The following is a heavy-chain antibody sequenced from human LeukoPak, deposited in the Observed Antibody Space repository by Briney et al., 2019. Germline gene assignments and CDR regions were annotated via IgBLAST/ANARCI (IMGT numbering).Heavy chain of an antibody. CDR3: ARQRFSDAHAFDV. J-gene: IGHJ3*01. D-gene: IGHD2-21*02. CDR2: IIPIFGTA. V-gene: IGHV1-69*06. CDR1: GGTFSSYA. Sequence: ASVKVSCKASGGTFSSYAISWVRQAPGQGLEWMGGIIPIFGTANYAQKFQGRVTITADKSTSTAYMELKSLTSDDTAVYYCARQRFSDAHAFDVWGQGTVVSVS.